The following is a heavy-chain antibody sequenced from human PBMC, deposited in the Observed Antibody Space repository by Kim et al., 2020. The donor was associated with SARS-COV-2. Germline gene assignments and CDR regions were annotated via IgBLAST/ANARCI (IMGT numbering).Heavy chain of an antibody. CDR1: GGSISSYY. D-gene: IGHD2-2*01. CDR3: ARSYCSSTSCYWFWGYYGMDV. CDR2: IYYSGST. Sequence: SETLSLTCTVSGGSISSYYWSWIRQPPGKGLEWIGYIYYSGSTNYNPSLKSRVTISVDTSKNQFSLKLSSVTAADTAVYYCARSYCSSTSCYWFWGYYGMDVWGQGTTVTVSS. J-gene: IGHJ6*02. V-gene: IGHV4-59*08.